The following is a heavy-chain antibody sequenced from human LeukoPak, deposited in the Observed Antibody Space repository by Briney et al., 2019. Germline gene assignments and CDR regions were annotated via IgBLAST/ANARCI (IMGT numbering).Heavy chain of an antibody. Sequence: GGSLRLSCAASGFTFSSYSMNWVRQAPGKGLEWVSSISSSSSYIYYADPVKGRFTISRDNAKNSLYLQMNSLRAEDTAVYYCARAHFPHDEFWSRSHAFDIWGQGTMVTVSS. CDR1: GFTFSSYS. V-gene: IGHV3-21*01. J-gene: IGHJ3*02. CDR2: ISSSSSYI. D-gene: IGHD3-3*01. CDR3: ARAHFPHDEFWSRSHAFDI.